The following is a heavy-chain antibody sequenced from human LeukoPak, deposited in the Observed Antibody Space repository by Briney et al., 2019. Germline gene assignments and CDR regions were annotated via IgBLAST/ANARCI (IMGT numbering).Heavy chain of an antibody. D-gene: IGHD2-21*02. CDR2: IIPILGIA. CDR3: ARGSRGDHFDY. V-gene: IGHV1-69*02. Sequence: SVKVSCKASGGTFSSYNISWVRQAPGQGLEWMGRIIPILGIANYAQRFQGRVTITADKSTSTAYMELSSLRAEDTAVYYCARGSRGDHFDYWGQGTLVTVSS. CDR1: GGTFSSYN. J-gene: IGHJ4*02.